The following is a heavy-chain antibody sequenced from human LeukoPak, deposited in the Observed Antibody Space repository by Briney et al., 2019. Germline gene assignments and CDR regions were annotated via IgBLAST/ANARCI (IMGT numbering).Heavy chain of an antibody. CDR2: ISSSSNSI. J-gene: IGHJ4*02. Sequence: PGGSLRLSCAGSGFTFSSYGMNWVRQAPGKGLEWVSYISSSSNSIYYADSVKGRFTISRDDAKNSLYLQMNSLRADDAALYYCARVRGSYSVDYWGQGTLVTVSS. CDR3: ARVRGSYSVDY. V-gene: IGHV3-48*01. D-gene: IGHD3-10*01. CDR1: GFTFSSYG.